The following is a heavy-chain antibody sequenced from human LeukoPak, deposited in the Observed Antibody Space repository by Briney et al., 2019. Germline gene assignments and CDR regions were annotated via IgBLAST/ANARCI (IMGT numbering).Heavy chain of an antibody. D-gene: IGHD6-13*01. CDR2: IKQDGCET. Sequence: GGALRLSCAASGFTFSSDWMSWVRQAPGKGLEGVANIKQDGCETYYVDSVKGRFTISRDNAKNSLYLQMNSLRAEDTAVYYCASARGSSSWTVYWGQGTLVTVSS. CDR1: GFTFSSDW. V-gene: IGHV3-7*01. CDR3: ASARGSSSWTVY. J-gene: IGHJ4*02.